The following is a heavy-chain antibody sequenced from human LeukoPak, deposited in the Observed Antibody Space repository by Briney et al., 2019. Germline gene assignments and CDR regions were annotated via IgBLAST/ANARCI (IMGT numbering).Heavy chain of an antibody. CDR3: ARDRSSSSWFDS. CDR1: GFTFSSYT. Sequence: GGSLRLSCAVSGFTFSSYTINWVRQAPGKGLEWVSSISSSSSYIYYADSVKGRFTISRDNAKNSLYVQMNSLRAEDTAVYYCARDRSSSSWFDSWGQGTRVTVSS. CDR2: ISSSSSYI. D-gene: IGHD6-19*01. J-gene: IGHJ5*01. V-gene: IGHV3-21*01.